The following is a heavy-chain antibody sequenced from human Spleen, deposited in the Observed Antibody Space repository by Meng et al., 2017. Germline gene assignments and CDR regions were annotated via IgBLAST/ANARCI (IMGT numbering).Heavy chain of an antibody. CDR1: VGTFSSYA. D-gene: IGHD6-25*01. J-gene: IGHJ4*02. Sequence: SSVRVSCVASVGTFSSYAISWARQAPGQGLEWMGGIIPISGTANYAQKFQGRVTLTADESTSTAYMERSSVRSEDTAVYYCARDEDISAAGKLFGDYWGQGTMVTVSS. V-gene: IGHV1-69*13. CDR2: IIPISGTA. CDR3: ARDEDISAAGKLFGDY.